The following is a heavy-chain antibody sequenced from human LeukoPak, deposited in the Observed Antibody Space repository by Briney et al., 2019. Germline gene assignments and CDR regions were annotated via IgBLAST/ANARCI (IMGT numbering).Heavy chain of an antibody. CDR3: ARDGYCRGGSCFPAY. V-gene: IGHV4-59*12. CDR2: IYYSGST. CDR1: GGSISSYY. D-gene: IGHD2-15*01. J-gene: IGHJ4*02. Sequence: SSETLSLTCTVSGGSISSYYWSWIRQPPGKGLEWIGYIYYSGSTNYNPSLKSRVTMSVDTSKNQFSLKLSSVTAADTAVYYCARDGYCRGGSCFPAYWGQGTLVTVSS.